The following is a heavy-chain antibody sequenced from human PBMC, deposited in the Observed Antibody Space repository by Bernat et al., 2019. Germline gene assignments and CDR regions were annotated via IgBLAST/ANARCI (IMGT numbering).Heavy chain of an antibody. CDR2: IYYSGST. D-gene: IGHD3-22*01. J-gene: IGHJ4*02. V-gene: IGHV4-59*01. CDR3: ARGGPYYYDSSSYYY. Sequence: QVQLQESGPGLVKPSETLSLTCTVSGGSISSYYWSWIRQPPGKGLEWIGYIYYSGSTNYNPSLKSRVTISVDTSKNQFSLKLSSVTAADTAVYYCARGGPYYYDSSSYYYWGQGTLVTVSS. CDR1: GGSISSYY.